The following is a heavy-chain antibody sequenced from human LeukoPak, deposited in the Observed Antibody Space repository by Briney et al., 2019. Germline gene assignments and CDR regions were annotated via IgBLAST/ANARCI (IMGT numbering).Heavy chain of an antibody. CDR1: GFTVSSSY. CDR3: ARPRRIGYSTFDY. Sequence: GGSLRLSCVASGFTVSSSYMTWVRQAPGKGLEWVSVIYHDARTDYADSVKGRFTISRDNSKNTVCLQMNSLRAEDTAVYYCARPRRIGYSTFDYWGQGILVTVSS. D-gene: IGHD5-12*01. V-gene: IGHV3-53*01. CDR2: IYHDART. J-gene: IGHJ4*02.